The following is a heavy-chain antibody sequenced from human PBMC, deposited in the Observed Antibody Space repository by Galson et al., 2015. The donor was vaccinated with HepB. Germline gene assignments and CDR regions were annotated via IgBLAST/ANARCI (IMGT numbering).Heavy chain of an antibody. J-gene: IGHJ5*02. CDR1: GGTFSSYA. Sequence: SVKVSCKASGGTFSSYAISWVRQAPGQGLEWMGGIIPIFGTANYAQKFQGGVTITADESTSTAYMELSSLRSEDTAVYYCARDLSKYGSDPGGWFDPWGQGTLVTVSS. V-gene: IGHV1-69*13. CDR3: ARDLSKYGSDPGGWFDP. CDR2: IIPIFGTA. D-gene: IGHD3-10*01.